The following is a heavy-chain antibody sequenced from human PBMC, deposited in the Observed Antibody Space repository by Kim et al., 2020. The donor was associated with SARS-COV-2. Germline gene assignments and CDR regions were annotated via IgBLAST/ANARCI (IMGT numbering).Heavy chain of an antibody. CDR2: ISYDGSNK. CDR1: GFTFSSYG. V-gene: IGHV3-30*18. D-gene: IGHD3-10*01. J-gene: IGHJ6*02. CDR3: AKSLITMVRGVIILVYYGMDV. Sequence: GGSLRLSCAASGFTFSSYGMHWVRQALGKGLEWVAVISYDGSNKYYADSVKGRFTISRDNSKNTLYLQMNSLRAEDTAVYYCAKSLITMVRGVIILVYYGMDVWGQGTTVTVSS.